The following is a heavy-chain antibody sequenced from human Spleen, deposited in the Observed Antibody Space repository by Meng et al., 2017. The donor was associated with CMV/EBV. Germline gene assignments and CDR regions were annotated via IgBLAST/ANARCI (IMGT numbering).Heavy chain of an antibody. V-gene: IGHV3-48*03. J-gene: IGHJ6*02. D-gene: IGHD6-19*01. CDR3: ARVKSAIAVYGMDV. Sequence: GESLKIACTASGFTFRSFNMNWVRQAPGKGLEWVSNIRSSGSTKYYADSVKGRFTISRDNAKKSLYLQMSSLRAEDTAVYYCARVKSAIAVYGMDVWGPGTTVTVSS. CDR2: IRSSGSTK. CDR1: GFTFRSFN.